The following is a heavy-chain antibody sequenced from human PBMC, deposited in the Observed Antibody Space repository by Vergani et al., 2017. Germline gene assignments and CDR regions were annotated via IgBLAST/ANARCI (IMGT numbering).Heavy chain of an antibody. V-gene: IGHV3-21*01. CDR3: AKVIWGYYDF. J-gene: IGHJ4*02. CDR1: RFTFSSYS. D-gene: IGHD3-3*01. CDR2: ISSSSSTI. Sequence: EVQLVESGGGLVKPGGSLRLSCAASRFTFSSYSMNWVRQAPGKGLEWVSSISSSSSTIYYADSVKGRFTITRDNAKNSLYLQMNSLRAEYTAVYYCAKVIWGYYDFWGQGTLVTVSS.